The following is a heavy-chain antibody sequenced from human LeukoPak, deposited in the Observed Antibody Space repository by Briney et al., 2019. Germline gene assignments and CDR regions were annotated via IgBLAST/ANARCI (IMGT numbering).Heavy chain of an antibody. CDR3: AREACVLFYMDV. CDR1: GFIFSDHY. CDR2: TRNKANSYST. D-gene: IGHD2-15*01. V-gene: IGHV3-72*01. J-gene: IGHJ6*03. Sequence: GGSLRLSCAASGFIFSDHYMDWVRQAPGKGLEWVGRTRNKANSYSTEYAASVKGRFTISTDDSTNSLYLQMNSLKTEDTAVYYCAREACVLFYMDVWGKGTTVTVSS.